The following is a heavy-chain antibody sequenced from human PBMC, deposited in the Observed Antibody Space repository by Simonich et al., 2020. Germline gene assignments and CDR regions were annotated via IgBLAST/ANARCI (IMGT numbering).Heavy chain of an antibody. CDR1: GGSISSSIYY. CDR2: IYYSGIT. D-gene: IGHD6-13*01. Sequence: QLQLQESGPGLVKPSETLSLTCTVSGGSISSSIYYWGWVRQPPGKGLAWIWSIYYSGITYDNPFRKRRVTISVDTSKNQFSLKLSSVTAADTAVYYCARHAGFAFDIWGQGTMVTVSS. J-gene: IGHJ3*02. CDR3: ARHAGFAFDI. V-gene: IGHV4-39*01.